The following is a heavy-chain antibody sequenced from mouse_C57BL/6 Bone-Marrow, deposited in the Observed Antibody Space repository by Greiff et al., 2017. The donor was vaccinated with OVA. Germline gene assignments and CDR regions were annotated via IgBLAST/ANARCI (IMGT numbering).Heavy chain of an antibody. CDR2: INPNNGGT. D-gene: IGHD2-4*01. Sequence: EVQLQQSGPELVKPGASVKISCKASGYTFTDYYMNWVKQSHGKSLEWIGDINPNNGGTSYNQKFKGKATLTVDKSSSTAYMELRSLTSEDSAVYYCARDGDYDGFAYWGQGTLVTVSA. J-gene: IGHJ3*01. V-gene: IGHV1-26*01. CDR3: ARDGDYDGFAY. CDR1: GYTFTDYY.